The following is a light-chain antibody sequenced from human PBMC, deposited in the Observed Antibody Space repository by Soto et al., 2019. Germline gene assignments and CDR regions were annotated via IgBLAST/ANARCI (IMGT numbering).Light chain of an antibody. V-gene: IGLV1-47*01. Sequence: QSVLTQPPSASGPPGQRVAIPCSGSTSNIGSKYVYSYQQVPGTSPKLLIHRNNQPPSGVPARFSGSKSGTSASLAISGRRSEDEADYYCAAWDGGQSGWVFGGGTKVTVL. CDR1: TSNIGSKY. CDR3: AAWDGGQSGWV. CDR2: RNN. J-gene: IGLJ3*02.